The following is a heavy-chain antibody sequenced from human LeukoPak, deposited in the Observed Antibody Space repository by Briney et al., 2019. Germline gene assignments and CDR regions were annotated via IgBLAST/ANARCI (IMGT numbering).Heavy chain of an antibody. V-gene: IGHV1-69*13. CDR2: IIPIFGTA. CDR3: ASTYCGGDCYPDYYFDY. D-gene: IGHD2-21*02. CDR1: GGTFSSYA. Sequence: GASVKVSCKASGGTFSSYAISWARQAPGQGLEWMGGIIPIFGTANYAQKFQGRVTITADESTSTAYMELSSLRSEDTAVYYCASTYCGGDCYPDYYFDYWGQGTLVTVSS. J-gene: IGHJ4*02.